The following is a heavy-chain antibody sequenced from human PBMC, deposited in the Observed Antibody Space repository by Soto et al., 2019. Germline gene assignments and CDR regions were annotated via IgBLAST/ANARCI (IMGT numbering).Heavy chain of an antibody. CDR3: ATAGGDYYDILTGPCD. D-gene: IGHD3-9*01. CDR1: GASISSSNYY. V-gene: IGHV4-39*01. J-gene: IGHJ4*02. CDR2: IYYSGNT. Sequence: SETLSLTCTVSGASISSSNYYWGWIRQPPGKGLEWIGNIYYSGNTYYNPSLKSRVTISIDRSKNQFSLKLSSVTASDTAVYYCATAGGDYYDILTGPCDWGQGTLVTVSS.